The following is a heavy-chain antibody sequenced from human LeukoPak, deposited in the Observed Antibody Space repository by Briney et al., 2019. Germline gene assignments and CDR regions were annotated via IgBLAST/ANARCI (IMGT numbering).Heavy chain of an antibody. CDR1: GYSYTTYW. V-gene: IGHV5-51*01. D-gene: IGHD3-22*01. CDR2: IYPVDSDT. CDR3: ASGDSSGHYRSPTEAY. Sequence: PGESLKISCKGSGYSYTTYWIGWVRQMPGKGLEWMGIIYPVDSDTRYSPSFQGQVSISADKSINTAYLQWSSLRASDSAMYYCASGDSSGHYRSPTEAYWGQGTLVTVSS. J-gene: IGHJ4*02.